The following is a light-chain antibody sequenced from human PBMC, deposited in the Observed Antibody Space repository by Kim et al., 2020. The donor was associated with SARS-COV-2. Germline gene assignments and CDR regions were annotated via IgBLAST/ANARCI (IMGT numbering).Light chain of an antibody. CDR3: QQYSSSPAT. CDR1: QSVSSNY. CDR2: GAS. Sequence: YPGERATLPGRASQSVSSNYLAWYQQKPGQAPRLLIYGASSRATGIPDRFSGSGSGTDFTLTITRLEPEDFAVYYCQQYSSSPATFGQGTKVDIK. J-gene: IGKJ1*01. V-gene: IGKV3-20*01.